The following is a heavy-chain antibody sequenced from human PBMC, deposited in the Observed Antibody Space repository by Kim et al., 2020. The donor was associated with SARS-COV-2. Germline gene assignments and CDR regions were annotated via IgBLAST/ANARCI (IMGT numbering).Heavy chain of an antibody. CDR3: ARGRYCSSTSCYTRGRNWFDP. CDR2: INTNTGNP. Sequence: ASVKVSCKASGYTFTSYAMNWVRQAPGQGLEWMGWINTNTGNPTYAQGFTGRFVFSLDTSVSTAYLQISSLKAEDTAVYYCARGRYCSSTSCYTRGRNWFDPWGQGTLVTVSS. V-gene: IGHV7-4-1*02. J-gene: IGHJ5*02. CDR1: GYTFTSYA. D-gene: IGHD2-2*02.